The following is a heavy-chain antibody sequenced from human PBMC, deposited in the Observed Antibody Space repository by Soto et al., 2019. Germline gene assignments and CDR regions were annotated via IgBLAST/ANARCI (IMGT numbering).Heavy chain of an antibody. D-gene: IGHD2-15*01. CDR2: INHSGST. V-gene: IGHV4-34*01. CDR3: ERDPHCSGGSSRFDY. CDR1: GGSFSGYY. J-gene: IGHJ4*02. Sequence: QVQLQQWGAGLLKPSETLSLTCAVYGGSFSGYYWSWIRQPPGKGLEWIGEINHSGSTNYNPSLKSRVTISVDTSKNQFYLKLSSVTAADTTGYYCERDPHCSGGSSRFDYWGQGTLVTVS.